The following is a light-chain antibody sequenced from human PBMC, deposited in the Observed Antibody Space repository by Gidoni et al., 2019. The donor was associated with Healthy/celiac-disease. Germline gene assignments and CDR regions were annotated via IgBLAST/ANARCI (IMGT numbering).Light chain of an antibody. J-gene: IGKJ3*01. V-gene: IGKV1-39*01. Sequence: DIHMTQSPSSLSASVGDRVTITCRASQTISSYLNWYQQKPGKAPKLLIYAASSLQSRVPSRFSGSGTGTDFTLTIISLQPEDFATYYCQQSYSTPRFTFGPGTKVDIK. CDR3: QQSYSTPRFT. CDR2: AAS. CDR1: QTISSY.